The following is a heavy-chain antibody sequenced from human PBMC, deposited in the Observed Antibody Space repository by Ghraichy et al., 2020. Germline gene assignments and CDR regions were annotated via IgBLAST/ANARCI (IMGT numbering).Heavy chain of an antibody. J-gene: IGHJ4*02. CDR1: GGSFSGYY. Sequence: SENLSLTCAVYGGSFSGYYWSWIRQPPGKGLEWIGEINHSGSTNYNPSLKSRVTISVDTSKNQFSLKLSSVTAADTAVYYCARGGYSYEYWGQGTLVTVSS. V-gene: IGHV4-34*01. D-gene: IGHD5-18*01. CDR2: INHSGST. CDR3: ARGGYSYEY.